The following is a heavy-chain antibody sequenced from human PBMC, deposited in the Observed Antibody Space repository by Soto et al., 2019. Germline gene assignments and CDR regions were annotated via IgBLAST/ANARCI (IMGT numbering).Heavy chain of an antibody. CDR1: GYTFTSYG. CDR3: AREPLKWLTSYYYYGMDV. D-gene: IGHD3-22*01. J-gene: IGHJ6*02. V-gene: IGHV1-18*04. Sequence: QVQLVQSGAEVKKPGASVKVSCKASGYTFTSYGISWVRQAPGQGLERMGWISAYNGNTNYAQKLQGRVTMTTDTSTSTAYMELRSLRSDDTAVYYCAREPLKWLTSYYYYGMDVWGQGTTVTVSS. CDR2: ISAYNGNT.